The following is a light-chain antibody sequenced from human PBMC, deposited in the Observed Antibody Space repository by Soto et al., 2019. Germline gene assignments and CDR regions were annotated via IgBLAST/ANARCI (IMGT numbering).Light chain of an antibody. CDR1: QGIRNW. CDR2: ATS. V-gene: IGKV1-12*01. CDR3: QQGNSFPRT. J-gene: IGKJ3*01. Sequence: DIQLTQSPSSVSASVGDRVTITCRASQGIRNWLAWYQQRPGRATTLLVYATSTFQTGVPPRFSGHGSWTNCTLTVSSLQTADFATYYCQQGNSFPRTFGPGTKVDIK.